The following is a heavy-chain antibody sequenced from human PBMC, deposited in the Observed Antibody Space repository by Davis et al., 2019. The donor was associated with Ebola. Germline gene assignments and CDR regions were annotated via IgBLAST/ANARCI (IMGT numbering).Heavy chain of an antibody. CDR2: ISSSSSTI. J-gene: IGHJ4*02. CDR1: GFSFSSYS. V-gene: IGHV3-48*02. Sequence: PGGSLRLSCAASGFSFSSYSMNWVRQAPGKGLEWVSYISSSSSTIYYADSVKGRFTISRDNAKNSLYPQMNSLRDEDTAVYYCARGRPGDYWGQGTLVTVSS. CDR3: ARGRPGDY.